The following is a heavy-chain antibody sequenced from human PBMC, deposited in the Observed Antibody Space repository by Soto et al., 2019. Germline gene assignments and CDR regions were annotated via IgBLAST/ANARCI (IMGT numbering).Heavy chain of an antibody. Sequence: EVQLVETGGGLIQPGGSLRLSCAASGFSVSSNYMSWVRQAPGKGLEWVSVIYSDGNTYYADSVKGRFTISRDNSNNKLYLQMNSLRAEDTAMYYCARADESSGYGLEYWGQGTLVTVSS. D-gene: IGHD3-22*01. CDR3: ARADESSGYGLEY. CDR2: IYSDGNT. J-gene: IGHJ4*02. CDR1: GFSVSSNY. V-gene: IGHV3-53*02.